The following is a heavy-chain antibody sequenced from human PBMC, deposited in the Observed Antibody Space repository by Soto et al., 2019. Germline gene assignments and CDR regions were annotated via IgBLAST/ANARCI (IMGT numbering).Heavy chain of an antibody. J-gene: IGHJ6*02. CDR2: ISSSSSYI. V-gene: IGHV3-21*01. CDR1: GFTFSSYS. Sequence: GGSLSLSCPPSGFTFSSYSMNWVRPAHGEGLEWVSSISSSSSYICYADSVKGRFSISRDNAKNSLYLQMNGLRAQDTAVYSCARDKTYGSGSYAYGIDVWGQGTTVTVSS. CDR3: ARDKTYGSGSYAYGIDV. D-gene: IGHD3-10*01.